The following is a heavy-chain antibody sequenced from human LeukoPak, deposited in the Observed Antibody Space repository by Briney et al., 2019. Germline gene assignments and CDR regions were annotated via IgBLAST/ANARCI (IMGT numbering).Heavy chain of an antibody. J-gene: IGHJ4*02. CDR3: ARLRSYYDILTGYGVWDY. CDR1: GXSFSGYY. D-gene: IGHD3-9*01. CDR2: INHSGST. V-gene: IGHV4-34*01. Sequence: SETLSLTCAVYGXSFSGYYWSWIRQPPGKGLEWIGEINHSGSTNYNPSLKSRVTISVDTSKNQFSLKLSSVTAADTAVYYCARLRSYYDILTGYGVWDYWGQGTLVTVSS.